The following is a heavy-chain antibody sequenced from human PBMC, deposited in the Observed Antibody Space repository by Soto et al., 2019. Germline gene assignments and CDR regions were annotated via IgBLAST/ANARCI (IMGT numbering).Heavy chain of an antibody. CDR2: VSSSGSST. Sequence: EVQLLESGGCLVQPGGSLRLSCAASGFTFNNYDMTWVRQAPGKGLEWVSSVSSSGSSTYYADSVKGRFTISRDKSKNSLYLHMSRLSADDTAVYFCARRDCGSGTNCEFGAPAFAYWGQGNLVTVTS. D-gene: IGHD3-3*01. CDR1: GFTFNNYD. CDR3: ARRDCGSGTNCEFGAPAFAY. J-gene: IGHJ4*02. V-gene: IGHV3-23*01.